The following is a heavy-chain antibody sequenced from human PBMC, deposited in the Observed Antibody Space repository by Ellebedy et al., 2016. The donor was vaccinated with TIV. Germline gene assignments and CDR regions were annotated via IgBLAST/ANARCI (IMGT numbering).Heavy chain of an antibody. CDR1: GFTFSSYA. D-gene: IGHD2-2*01. CDR2: ISYSGSST. CDR3: TRANIVVVPAAIGV. Sequence: GESLKISCTASGFTFSSYAMSWVRQAPGKGLEWVSGISYSGSSTFYADSVKGRFTISRDNAKNTLYLQMNSLRAEDTAVYYCTRANIVVVPAAIGVWGQGILVTVSS. V-gene: IGHV3-23*01. J-gene: IGHJ4*02.